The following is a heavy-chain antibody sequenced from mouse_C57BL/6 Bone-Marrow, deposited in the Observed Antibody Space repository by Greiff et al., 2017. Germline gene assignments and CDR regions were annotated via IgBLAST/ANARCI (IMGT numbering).Heavy chain of an antibody. CDR2: LSDGGSYT. CDR3: ARYYYSKGVFAY. CDR1: GFTFSSSA. D-gene: IGHD2-5*01. Sequence: EVQLVESGGGLVKPGGSLKLSCAASGFTFSSSALSWVRQTPEKRLEWVATLSDGGSYTYYPANVQGRFPISRDNAKNKLYLQMSHLKSEDTAMYYCARYYYSKGVFAYWGQGTLVTVSA. J-gene: IGHJ3*01. V-gene: IGHV5-4*01.